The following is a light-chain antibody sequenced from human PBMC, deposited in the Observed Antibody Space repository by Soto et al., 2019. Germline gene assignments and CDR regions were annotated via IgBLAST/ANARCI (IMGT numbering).Light chain of an antibody. CDR3: QQYNNWPPST. CDR1: QSVSGS. J-gene: IGKJ2*02. CDR2: GAS. Sequence: EIVMTQSPATLSVSPGERATLSCRASQSVSGSLAWYQQKPGQAARLLIYGASTRATAIPARFSGSGSGTEFTLTISRLQSEDFAVYYCQQYNNWPPSTFGQGTKLEIK. V-gene: IGKV3-15*01.